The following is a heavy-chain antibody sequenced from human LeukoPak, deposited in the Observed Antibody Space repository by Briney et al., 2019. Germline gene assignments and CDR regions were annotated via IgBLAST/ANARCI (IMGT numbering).Heavy chain of an antibody. Sequence: GRSLRLSCAASGFSFSSYGMHWVRQAPGKGLEWVAVISNDGSIIKYGDSVKGRFTISRDNSKNTLYVQMNSLRAEDTAIYYCAKDVWWSVSWGQGTLVTVSS. CDR1: GFSFSSYG. D-gene: IGHD2-8*02. J-gene: IGHJ5*02. CDR3: AKDVWWSVS. V-gene: IGHV3-30*18. CDR2: ISNDGSII.